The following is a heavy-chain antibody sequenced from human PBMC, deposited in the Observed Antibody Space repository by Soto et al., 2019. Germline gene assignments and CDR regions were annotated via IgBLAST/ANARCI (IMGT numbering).Heavy chain of an antibody. CDR1: GYTFTGYY. V-gene: IGHV1-2*02. D-gene: IGHD3-22*01. J-gene: IGHJ3*02. Sequence: GASVKVSCKASGYTFTGYYMHWVRQAPGQGLEWMGWINPNSGGTNYAQKFQGRVTMTRDTSISTAYMELSRLRSDDTAVYYCARVWRGGYYPDAFDIWGQGTMVTVPS. CDR2: INPNSGGT. CDR3: ARVWRGGYYPDAFDI.